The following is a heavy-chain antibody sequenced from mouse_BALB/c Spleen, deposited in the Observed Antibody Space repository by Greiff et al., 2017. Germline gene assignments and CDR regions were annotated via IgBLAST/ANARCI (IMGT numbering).Heavy chain of an antibody. CDR1: GFSLTSYG. Sequence: QVQLKESGPGLVAPSQSLSITCTVSGFSLTSYGVHWVRQPPGKGLEWLGVIWAGGSTNYNSALMSRLSISKDNSKSQVFLKMNSLQTDDTAMYYCARRGYYYGSSYGYFDVWGAGTTVTVSS. CDR3: ARRGYYYGSSYGYFDV. CDR2: IWAGGST. D-gene: IGHD1-1*01. V-gene: IGHV2-9*02. J-gene: IGHJ1*01.